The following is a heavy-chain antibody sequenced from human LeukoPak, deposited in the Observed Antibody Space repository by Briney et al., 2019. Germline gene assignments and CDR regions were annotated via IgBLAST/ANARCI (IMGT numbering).Heavy chain of an antibody. J-gene: IGHJ4*02. CDR1: GGSISSYY. Sequence: PSETLSLTCTVSGGSISSYYWSWIRQPPGKGLEWIGYIYYSGSTNYNPSLKSRVTISVDTSKNQFSLKLSSVTAADTAVYYCARARSGYPQPFDYWGQGTLVTVSS. V-gene: IGHV4-59*01. CDR2: IYYSGST. CDR3: ARARSGYPQPFDY. D-gene: IGHD3-3*01.